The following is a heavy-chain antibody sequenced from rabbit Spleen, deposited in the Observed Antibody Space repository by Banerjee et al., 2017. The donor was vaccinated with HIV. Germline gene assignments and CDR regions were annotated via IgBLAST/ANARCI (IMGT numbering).Heavy chain of an antibody. CDR3: ARDTSSSFSSYGMDL. CDR1: GFSFSSNDY. CDR2: IEAGSSGFT. J-gene: IGHJ6*01. D-gene: IGHD1-1*01. V-gene: IGHV1S40*01. Sequence: QSLEESGGDLVKPGASLTLTCAASGFSFSSNDYICWVRQAPGKGLEWIACIEAGSSGFTYFANWAKGRFTISKTSSTTVTLQMTSLTVADTATYFCARDTSSSFSSYGMDLWGQGTLVTVS.